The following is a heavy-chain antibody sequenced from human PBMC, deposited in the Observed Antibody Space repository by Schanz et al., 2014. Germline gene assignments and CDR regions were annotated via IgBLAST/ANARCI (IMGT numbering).Heavy chain of an antibody. V-gene: IGHV3-48*02. D-gene: IGHD3-10*01. CDR2: TKAGGRDI. J-gene: IGHJ6*02. Sequence: EMQLLESGGGLAQPGGSLRLSCAASGFKFTDYAMTWVRQAPGKGLEWLSYTKAGGRDIHYADSVKGRFTISRDEVKHSVYLQMNSLRDDDTAVFYCARDPSFSMVRGVIIDSYYYGMDVWGQGTTXTVSS. CDR3: ARDPSFSMVRGVIIDSYYYGMDV. CDR1: GFKFTDYA.